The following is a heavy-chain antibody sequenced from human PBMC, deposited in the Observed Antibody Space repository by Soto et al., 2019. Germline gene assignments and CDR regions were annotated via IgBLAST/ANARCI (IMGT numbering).Heavy chain of an antibody. V-gene: IGHV1-2*04. CDR1: GYTFTGYY. Sequence: GASVKVSCKASGYTFTGYYMHWVRQAPGQGLEWMGWINPNSGGTNYAQKFQGWVTMTRDTSISTAYMELSRLRSDDTAVCYCARDKSRYNWNDRPDLITDWGQGTLVTVSS. CDR3: ARDKSRYNWNDRPDLITD. D-gene: IGHD1-20*01. CDR2: INPNSGGT. J-gene: IGHJ4*02.